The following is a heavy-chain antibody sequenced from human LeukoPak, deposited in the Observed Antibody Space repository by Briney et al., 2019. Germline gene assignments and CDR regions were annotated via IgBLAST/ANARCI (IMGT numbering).Heavy chain of an antibody. CDR1: GITLSNYG. CDR3: AKRESSSSWYNYFDY. D-gene: IGHD6-13*01. Sequence: GGSLRLSCAVSGITLSNYGMSWVRQAPGKGLEWVAGISDSGGRTNYADSVKGRFAISRDNSKNTLYLQMDSLRAEDTAVYYCAKRESSSSWYNYFDYWGQGTLVTVSS. CDR2: ISDSGGRT. V-gene: IGHV3-23*01. J-gene: IGHJ4*02.